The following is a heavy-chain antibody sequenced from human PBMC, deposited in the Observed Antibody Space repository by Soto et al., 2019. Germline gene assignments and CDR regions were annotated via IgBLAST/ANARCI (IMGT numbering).Heavy chain of an antibody. CDR1: GGSISSYY. CDR2: IYYSGST. J-gene: IGHJ4*02. Sequence: ASETLSLTCTVSGGSISSYYWRWIRQPPGKGLEWIGYIYYSGSTNYNPSLKSRVTISVDTSKNQFSLKLSSVTAADTAVYYCARRYGASFDYWGQGTLVTVSS. CDR3: ARRYGASFDY. V-gene: IGHV4-59*01. D-gene: IGHD4-17*01.